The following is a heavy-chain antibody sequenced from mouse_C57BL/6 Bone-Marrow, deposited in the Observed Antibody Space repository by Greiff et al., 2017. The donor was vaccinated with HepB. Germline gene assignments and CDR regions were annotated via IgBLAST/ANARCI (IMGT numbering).Heavy chain of an antibody. CDR2: IDPSDSYT. V-gene: IGHV1-69*01. D-gene: IGHD1-1*01. CDR3: ASLRGAMDY. CDR1: GYTFTSYW. Sequence: VKLQQPGAELVMPGASVKLSCKASGYTFTSYWMHWVKQRPGQGLEWIGEIDPSDSYTNYNQKFKGKSTLTVDKSTSTANMQLSSLTSEDSAVYYCASLRGAMDYWGQGTSVTVSS. J-gene: IGHJ4*01.